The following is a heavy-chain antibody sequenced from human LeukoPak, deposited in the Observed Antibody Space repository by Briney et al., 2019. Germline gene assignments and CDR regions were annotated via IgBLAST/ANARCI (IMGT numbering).Heavy chain of an antibody. CDR1: GFTFSSYG. CDR3: ARAGSSSWFDFDY. J-gene: IGHJ4*02. Sequence: GGSLRLSCAASGFTFSSYGMHWVRQAPGKGLEWVAVIWYDGSNKYYADSVKGRFTISRDNSKNTLYLQMNSLRAEDTAVYYCARAGSSSWFDFDYWGQGTLVTVSP. CDR2: IWYDGSNK. D-gene: IGHD6-13*01. V-gene: IGHV3-33*01.